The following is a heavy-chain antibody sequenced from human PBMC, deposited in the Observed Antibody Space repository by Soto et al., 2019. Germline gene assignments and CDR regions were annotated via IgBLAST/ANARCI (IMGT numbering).Heavy chain of an antibody. CDR1: GESFSGYY. CDR2: NTQSGTT. CDR3: ARCRAPPSEFDP. Sequence: QVHLQQSGAGLVKPSGTLCVACDVSGESFSGYYLNWIRQTPGGRLEWIGENTQSGTTNYNPSFQSRAALSLDTSKTNFSLSLSSLTPADTAVYYCARCRAPPSEFDPWGQGVQVTVSS. V-gene: IGHV4-34*02. D-gene: IGHD1-26*01. J-gene: IGHJ5*02.